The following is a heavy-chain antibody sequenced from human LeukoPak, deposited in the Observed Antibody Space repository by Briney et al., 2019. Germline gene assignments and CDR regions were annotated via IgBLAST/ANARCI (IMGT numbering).Heavy chain of an antibody. J-gene: IGHJ4*02. CDR2: INWNGGST. D-gene: IGHD3-22*01. Sequence: GGSLRLSCAASGFTFSSSAMNWVRQAPGKGLEWVSGINWNGGSTGYADSVKGRFTISRDNAKNSLYLQMNSLRAEDTALYYCARESGATYYYDSSGYPFDYWGQGTLVTVSP. CDR1: GFTFSSSA. V-gene: IGHV3-20*04. CDR3: ARESGATYYYDSSGYPFDY.